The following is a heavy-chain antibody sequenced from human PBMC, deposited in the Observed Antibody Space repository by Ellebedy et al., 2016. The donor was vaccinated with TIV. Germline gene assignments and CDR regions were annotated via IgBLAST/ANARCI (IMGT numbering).Heavy chain of an antibody. Sequence: GESLKISCAASGFTFGDYYMSWIRQAPGKGLEWISYITNTGHTIYYADSMKGRFTVARDNANNSMYLQMSRLRAEDTAVYYCAKDRTPGDGYWVFDFWGQGTLVTVST. CDR2: ITNTGHTI. CDR1: GFTFGDYY. CDR3: AKDRTPGDGYWVFDF. D-gene: IGHD5-18*01. V-gene: IGHV3-11*01. J-gene: IGHJ4*02.